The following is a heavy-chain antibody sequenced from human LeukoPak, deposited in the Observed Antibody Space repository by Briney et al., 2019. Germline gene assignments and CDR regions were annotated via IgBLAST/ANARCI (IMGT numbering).Heavy chain of an antibody. CDR1: GFTFSSYG. D-gene: IGHD1-26*01. Sequence: GGSLRLSCAASGFTFSSYGMHWVRQAPGKGLEWVAFIRYDGSNKYYADSVKGRFTISRDNSKNTLYLQMNSLRAEDTAVYYCASYMGATTQFDYWGQGTLVTVSS. J-gene: IGHJ4*02. CDR2: IRYDGSNK. V-gene: IGHV3-30*02. CDR3: ASYMGATTQFDY.